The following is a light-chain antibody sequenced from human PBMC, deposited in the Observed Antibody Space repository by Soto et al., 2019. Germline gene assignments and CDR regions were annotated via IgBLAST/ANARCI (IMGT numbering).Light chain of an antibody. J-gene: IGKJ3*01. Sequence: IQLTQSPSSLSASVGDRVTITCRASQGISSYLAWYQQEPGKAPKLLIYAASTLQSGVPSRFSGGGSGTDVTLTISSLQPEDFATYYCQQFYSYPRTFGPGTKVDIK. CDR2: AAS. V-gene: IGKV1-9*01. CDR1: QGISSY. CDR3: QQFYSYPRT.